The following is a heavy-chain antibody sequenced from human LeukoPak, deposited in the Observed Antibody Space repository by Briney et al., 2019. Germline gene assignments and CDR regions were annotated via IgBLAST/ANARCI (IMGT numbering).Heavy chain of an antibody. D-gene: IGHD6-19*01. J-gene: IGHJ6*02. CDR2: ISGSGGST. Sequence: ETLSLTCTVSGGSISSYYWSWVRQAPGKGLEWVSAISGSGGSTYYADSVKGRFTISRDNSKNSLYLQMNSLRAEDTAVYYCARDRSGWYPHYYYYGMDVWGQGTTVTVS. CDR1: GGSISSYY. V-gene: IGHV3-23*01. CDR3: ARDRSGWYPHYYYYGMDV.